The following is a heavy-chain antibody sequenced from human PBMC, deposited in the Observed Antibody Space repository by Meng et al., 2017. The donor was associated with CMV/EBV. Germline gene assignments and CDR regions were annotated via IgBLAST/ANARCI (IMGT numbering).Heavy chain of an antibody. V-gene: IGHV4-34*01. CDR2: INHSGSP. D-gene: IGHD1-1*01. CDR1: GGSLSDYS. CDR3: VRGGIATRPNY. J-gene: IGHJ4*02. Sequence: SLSCAVYGGSLSDYSRSWIRQPPGERLEWIGEINHSGSPNYNPSLKSRVTMAVDTSKNQFSLRLSSVTAADTAVYYCVRGGIATRPNYWGQGTLVTVSS.